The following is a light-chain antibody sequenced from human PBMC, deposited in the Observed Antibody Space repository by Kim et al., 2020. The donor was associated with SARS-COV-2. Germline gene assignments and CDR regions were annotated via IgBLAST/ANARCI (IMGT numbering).Light chain of an antibody. CDR2: TAY. CDR1: QSVRSNY. V-gene: IGKV3-20*01. CDR3: QQYGDPTRT. Sequence: CPREKAPPSCRASQSVRSNYLAWYTQKPGQAPRLLIYTAYTRATGIPDRVSVRGAGTYYTLTISGLEPEDFAVYYCQQYGDPTRTFGQGTKVDIK. J-gene: IGKJ1*01.